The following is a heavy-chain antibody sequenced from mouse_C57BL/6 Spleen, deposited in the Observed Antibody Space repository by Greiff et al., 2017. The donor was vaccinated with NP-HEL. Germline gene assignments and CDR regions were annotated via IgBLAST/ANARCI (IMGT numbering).Heavy chain of an antibody. CDR3: ARGSSYYSKRAMLMDY. CDR1: GYTFTDYN. CDR2: INPNNGGT. Sequence: VQLQQSGPELVKPGASVKIPCKASGYTFTDYNMDWVKQSHGKSLEWIGDINPNNGGTIYNQKFKGKATLTVDKYSSTAYMELRSLTSEDTAVYYCARGSSYYSKRAMLMDYWGQGTSVTVSS. J-gene: IGHJ4*01. V-gene: IGHV1-18*01. D-gene: IGHD2-5*01.